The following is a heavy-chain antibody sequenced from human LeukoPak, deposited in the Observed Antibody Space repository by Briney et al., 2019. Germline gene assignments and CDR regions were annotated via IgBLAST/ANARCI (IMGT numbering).Heavy chain of an antibody. Sequence: PSETLSLTCAVYGGSFSGYYWSWIRQPPGKGLEWIGEINHSGSTNCNPSLKSRVTISVDTSKNQFSLKLSSVTAADTAVYYCARGLGGWGRYFDYWGQGTLVTVSS. D-gene: IGHD3-16*01. J-gene: IGHJ4*02. CDR2: INHSGST. CDR1: GGSFSGYY. V-gene: IGHV4-34*01. CDR3: ARGLGGWGRYFDY.